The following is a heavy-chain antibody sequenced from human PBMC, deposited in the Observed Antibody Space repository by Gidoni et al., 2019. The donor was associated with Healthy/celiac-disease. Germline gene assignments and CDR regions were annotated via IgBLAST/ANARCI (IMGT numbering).Heavy chain of an antibody. CDR1: GGSFSGYY. CDR3: ARGRPDFWSGYFDTKYYYYYMDV. Sequence: QVQLQQWGAGLLKPSETLSLTCAVYGGSFSGYYWSWIRQPPGKGLEWIGEINHSGSTNYNPSLKSRVTISVDTSKNQFSLKLSSVTAADTAVYYCARGRPDFWSGYFDTKYYYYYMDVWGKGTTVTVSS. J-gene: IGHJ6*03. V-gene: IGHV4-34*01. D-gene: IGHD3-3*01. CDR2: INHSGST.